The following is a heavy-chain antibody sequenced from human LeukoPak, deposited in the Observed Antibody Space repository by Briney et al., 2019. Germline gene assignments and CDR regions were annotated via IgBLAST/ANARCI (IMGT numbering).Heavy chain of an antibody. J-gene: IGHJ5*02. D-gene: IGHD1-26*01. V-gene: IGHV3-74*01. Sequence: GSLRLSCAASGFPFSSYWMHWVRQAPGKGLVWVSRINSDGSSTSYADSVKGRFTISRDNAKNTLFLQMNSLRAGDTAMYYCARDWILGAFDPWGQGTLVTVSS. CDR2: INSDGSST. CDR3: ARDWILGAFDP. CDR1: GFPFSSYW.